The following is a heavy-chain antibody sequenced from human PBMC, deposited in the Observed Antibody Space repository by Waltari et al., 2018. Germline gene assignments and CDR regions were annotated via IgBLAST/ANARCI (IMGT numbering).Heavy chain of an antibody. CDR2: INAGNGNT. J-gene: IGHJ6*02. Sequence: QVQLVQSGAEVKKPGDSVKVSCKASGYTFTSYAMHWVRQAPGQRLEWMGWINAGNGNTKYSQKFQGRVTITRDTSASTAYMELSSLRSEDTAVYYCARWCSGGSCYYYYYGMDVWGQGTTVTVSS. V-gene: IGHV1-3*01. CDR3: ARWCSGGSCYYYYYGMDV. CDR1: GYTFTSYA. D-gene: IGHD2-15*01.